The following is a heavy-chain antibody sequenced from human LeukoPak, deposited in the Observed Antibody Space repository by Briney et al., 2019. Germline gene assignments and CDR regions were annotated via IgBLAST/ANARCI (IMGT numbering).Heavy chain of an antibody. V-gene: IGHV1-2*02. CDR3: ARPLRAYSGYAWLEY. Sequence: ASVKVSCKASGYTFTGYYMHWVRQAPGQGLEGRGWINPNSGGTNYAQKFQGRVTMTRDTSISTAYMELSRLRSHDTAVYYCARPLRAYSGYAWLEYWGQGTLVTVSS. J-gene: IGHJ4*02. D-gene: IGHD5-12*01. CDR1: GYTFTGYY. CDR2: INPNSGGT.